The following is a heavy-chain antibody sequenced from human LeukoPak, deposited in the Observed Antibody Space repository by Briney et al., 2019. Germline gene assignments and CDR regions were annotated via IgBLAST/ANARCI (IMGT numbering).Heavy chain of an antibody. CDR2: IKQDGSEK. J-gene: IGHJ6*03. Sequence: PGGSLRLSCAASGFTFSSYSMSWVRQAPGKGLEWVANIKQDGSEKYYVDSVKGRFTISRDNSKNTPNLQMNSLRAEDTAVYYCAKDLGLPGYMDVWGKGTTVTISS. CDR3: AKDLGLPGYMDV. D-gene: IGHD3-10*01. CDR1: GFTFSSYS. V-gene: IGHV3-7*01.